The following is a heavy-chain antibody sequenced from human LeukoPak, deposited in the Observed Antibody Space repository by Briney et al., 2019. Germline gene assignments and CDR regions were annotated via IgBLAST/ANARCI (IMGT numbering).Heavy chain of an antibody. D-gene: IGHD2-2*01. CDR1: GGSISTYY. J-gene: IGHJ4*02. Sequence: KASETLSLTCTVSGGSISTYYWSWIRQPAGKGLEWIGRIHSSETTHYNPSLRSRVTLSIDTSKNQFSLKLSSVTAADTAVYYCGRLNLPAVSGAFDYWGQGTLVTVSS. CDR3: GRLNLPAVSGAFDY. CDR2: IHSSETT. V-gene: IGHV4-4*07.